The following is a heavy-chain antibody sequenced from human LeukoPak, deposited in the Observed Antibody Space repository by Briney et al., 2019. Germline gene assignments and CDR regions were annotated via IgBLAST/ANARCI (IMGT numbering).Heavy chain of an antibody. CDR3: ARPIRRGYSYFPRGIDAFDI. J-gene: IGHJ3*02. Sequence: PGGSLRLSCAASGFTFSSYWMSWVRQAPGKGLEWVANIKQDGSEKYYVDSVKGRFTISRDNAKNSLYLQMNSLRAEDPAVYYCARPIRRGYSYFPRGIDAFDIWGQGTMVTVSS. D-gene: IGHD5-18*01. CDR2: IKQDGSEK. V-gene: IGHV3-7*03. CDR1: GFTFSSYW.